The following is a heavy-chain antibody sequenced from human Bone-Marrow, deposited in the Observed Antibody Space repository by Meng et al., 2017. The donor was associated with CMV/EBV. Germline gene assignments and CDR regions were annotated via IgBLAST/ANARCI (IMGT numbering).Heavy chain of an antibody. V-gene: IGHV3-21*01. CDR2: ISSSSSYI. J-gene: IGHJ6*02. CDR3: ARDGYCSSTSCLYYYYYYGMDV. CDR1: GFTFSSYS. Sequence: ETLSLTCAASGFTFSSYSMNWVRQAPGKGLEWVSSISSSSSYIYYADSVKGRFTISRDNAKNSLYLQMNSLRAEDTAVYYCARDGYCSSTSCLYYYYYYGMDVWGQGTTVTISS. D-gene: IGHD2-2*01.